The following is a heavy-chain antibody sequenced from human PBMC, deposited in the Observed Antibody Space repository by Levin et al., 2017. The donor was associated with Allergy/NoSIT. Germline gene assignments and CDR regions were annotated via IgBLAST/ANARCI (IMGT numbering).Heavy chain of an antibody. Sequence: GGSLRLSCAVSGLNFNNYGMNWVRQAPGKGLEWVALISGGGNDGYYADSVRGRFTISRDNSKNTLYLQMNSLRPDDTAVYYCAARVFDYWGQGTLVAVSS. J-gene: IGHJ4*02. V-gene: IGHV3-30*03. CDR1: GLNFNNYG. CDR3: AARVFDY. CDR2: ISGGGNDG.